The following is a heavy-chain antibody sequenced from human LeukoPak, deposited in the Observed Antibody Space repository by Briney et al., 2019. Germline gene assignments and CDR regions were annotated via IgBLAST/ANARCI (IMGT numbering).Heavy chain of an antibody. V-gene: IGHV4-59*01. J-gene: IGHJ4*02. Sequence: SETLSLTCIVSGASISTYYWTWIRQPPGKGLEWMGYIYSGGSTNYSPSLKSRVTISLDTSKNHFSLKLSSATAADTAVYYCAALSPFWSGYYFDHWGQGTLVTVSS. CDR1: GASISTYY. CDR3: AALSPFWSGYYFDH. D-gene: IGHD3-3*01. CDR2: IYSGGST.